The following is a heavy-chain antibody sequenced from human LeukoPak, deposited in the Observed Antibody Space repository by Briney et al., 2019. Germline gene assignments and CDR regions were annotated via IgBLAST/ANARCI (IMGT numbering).Heavy chain of an antibody. V-gene: IGHV3-11*01. Sequence: GGSLRLSCAASGFTFSDYYMSWIRQAPGKGLEWVSYISSSGSTIYYADSVKGRFTISRDNAKNSLYLQMNSLRAEDTAVYYCALSYYGSGSYAIRGVDYWGQGTLVTVSS. D-gene: IGHD3-10*01. CDR3: ALSYYGSGSYAIRGVDY. J-gene: IGHJ4*02. CDR2: ISSSGSTI. CDR1: GFTFSDYY.